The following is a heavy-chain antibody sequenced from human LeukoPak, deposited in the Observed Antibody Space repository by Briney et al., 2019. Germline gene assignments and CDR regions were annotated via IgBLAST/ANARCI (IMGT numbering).Heavy chain of an antibody. D-gene: IGHD6-19*01. CDR2: INPNSGGT. Sequence: ASVTVSCKASGHTFTGYSMHWVRQAPGQGLEWMGWINPNSGGTNYAQKFQGRVTMTRDTSISTAYMELSRLRSDDTAVYYCARDLGSGWYNYWGQGSLVTVSS. CDR3: ARDLGSGWYNY. CDR1: GHTFTGYS. V-gene: IGHV1-2*02. J-gene: IGHJ4*02.